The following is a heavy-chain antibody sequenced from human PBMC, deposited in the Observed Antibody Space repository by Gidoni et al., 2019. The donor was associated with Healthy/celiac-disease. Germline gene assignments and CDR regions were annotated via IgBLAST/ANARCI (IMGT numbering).Heavy chain of an antibody. Sequence: QVQLVESGGGVVQPGVSLRLSCAASGFTFSSYGMHWVRQAPGKGLEWVAVIWYDGSNKYYADSVKGRFTISRDNSKNTLYLQMNSLRAEDTAVYYCARRSLGLDWYDAFDIWGQGTMVTVSS. CDR1: GFTFSSYG. CDR2: IWYDGSNK. V-gene: IGHV3-33*01. CDR3: ARRSLGLDWYDAFDI. J-gene: IGHJ3*02. D-gene: IGHD3-9*01.